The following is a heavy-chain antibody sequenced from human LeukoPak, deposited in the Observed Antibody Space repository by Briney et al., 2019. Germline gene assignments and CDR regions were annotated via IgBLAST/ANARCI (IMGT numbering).Heavy chain of an antibody. V-gene: IGHV3-23*01. CDR2: ISGSGGST. Sequence: GGSLRLSCAASGFTFSSYAMSWVRQAPGKGLEWVSAISGSGGSTHYADSVKGRFTISRDNSKNTLYLQMNSLRAEDTAVYYCAKGSRAVAATGYFDYWGQGTLVTVSS. D-gene: IGHD6-19*01. J-gene: IGHJ4*02. CDR3: AKGSRAVAATGYFDY. CDR1: GFTFSSYA.